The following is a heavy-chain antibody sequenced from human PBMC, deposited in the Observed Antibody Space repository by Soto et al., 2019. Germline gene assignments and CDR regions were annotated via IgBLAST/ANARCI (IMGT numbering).Heavy chain of an antibody. V-gene: IGHV1-69*13. CDR3: ARVAAKYSSGWYGYFDY. Sequence: SVKVSCKASGGTFSSYAISWVRQAPGQGLEWMGGIIPIFGTANYAQKFQGRVTITADESTSTAYMELSSLRSEDTAVYYCARVAAKYSSGWYGYFDYWGQGTLVTVSS. CDR2: IIPIFGTA. D-gene: IGHD6-19*01. J-gene: IGHJ4*02. CDR1: GGTFSSYA.